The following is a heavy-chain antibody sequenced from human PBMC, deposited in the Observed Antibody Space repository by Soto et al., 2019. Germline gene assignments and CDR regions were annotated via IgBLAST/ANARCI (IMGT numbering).Heavy chain of an antibody. CDR2: IGTRGDI. CDR3: ARVSSGSFTVYYYGMDV. V-gene: IGHV3-21*01. D-gene: IGHD6-13*01. CDR1: GFTLSRYS. Sequence: PGGSLRLSCAVSGFTLSRYSMNWARQAPGKGLEWVSSIGTRGDIYYADSVKGRFTISRDNARNSLYLQMNSLRAEDTAVYYCARVSSGSFTVYYYGMDVWGQGTTVTVSS. J-gene: IGHJ6*02.